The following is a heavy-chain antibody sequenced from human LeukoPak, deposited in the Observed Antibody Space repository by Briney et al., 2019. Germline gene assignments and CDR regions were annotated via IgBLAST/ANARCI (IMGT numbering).Heavy chain of an antibody. Sequence: SETLSLTCTVSGGSISSYYWSWIRQPPGKGLEWIGYIYYSGSTNYNPSLKSRVTISVDTSKHHFSLKLSSVTAADTAVYYCARDRGYCSSTRCYKASWFDPWGQGTLVTVSS. J-gene: IGHJ5*02. CDR3: ARDRGYCSSTRCYKASWFDP. D-gene: IGHD2-2*02. CDR1: GGSISSYY. CDR2: IYYSGST. V-gene: IGHV4-59*01.